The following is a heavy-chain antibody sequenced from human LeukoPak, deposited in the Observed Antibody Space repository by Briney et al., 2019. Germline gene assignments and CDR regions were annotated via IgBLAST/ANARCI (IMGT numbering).Heavy chain of an antibody. CDR3: VITIDYFDY. J-gene: IGHJ4*02. Sequence: SVKVSCKASGYTFTSYDISWVRQAPGQGLEWMGRIIPIFGIANYAQKFQGRVTITADKSTSTAYMELSSLRSEDTAVYYCVITIDYFDYWGQGTLVTVSS. CDR2: IIPIFGIA. D-gene: IGHD3-3*01. V-gene: IGHV1-69*04. CDR1: GYTFTSYD.